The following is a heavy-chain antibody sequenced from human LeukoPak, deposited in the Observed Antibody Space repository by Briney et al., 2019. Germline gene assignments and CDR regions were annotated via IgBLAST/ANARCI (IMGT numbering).Heavy chain of an antibody. J-gene: IGHJ4*02. CDR3: ARYLHPFLSGHYFDY. CDR1: GFTFSSYG. Sequence: GGSLRLSCAASGFTFSSYGMHWVRQAPGKGLEWVAFIRYDGSNKYYADSVKGRFTISRDNSKNTLYLQMNSPRAEDTAVYYCARYLHPFLSGHYFDYWGQGTLVTVSS. CDR2: IRYDGSNK. V-gene: IGHV3-30*02. D-gene: IGHD3-9*01.